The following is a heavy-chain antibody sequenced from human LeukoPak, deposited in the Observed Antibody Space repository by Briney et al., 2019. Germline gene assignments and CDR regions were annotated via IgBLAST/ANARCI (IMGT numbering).Heavy chain of an antibody. D-gene: IGHD2-2*02. Sequence: GGSLRLSCAASGFTFSSYGMHWVRQAPGQGLEWMGIINPSGGSTSYAQKFQGRVTMTRDMSTSTVYMELSSLRSEDTAVYYCARGAYCSSTSCYNSYYYYYMDVWGKGTTVTVSS. J-gene: IGHJ6*03. CDR3: ARGAYCSSTSCYNSYYYYYMDV. CDR1: GFTFSSYG. CDR2: INPSGGST. V-gene: IGHV1-46*01.